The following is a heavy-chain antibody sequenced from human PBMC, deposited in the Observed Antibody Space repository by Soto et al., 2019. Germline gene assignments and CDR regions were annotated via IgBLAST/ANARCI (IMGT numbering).Heavy chain of an antibody. Sequence: QVQLVQSGPEVKKPGASVKVSCKGSGYTFSNYGVTWVRQAPGQGLERLGWVSAYNRNTDYAEKFEDRATMTIDTSTNTADLELRGLTPDDTAVYYWARERRWDPLLYWGQGTL. CDR3: ARERRWDPLLY. CDR2: VSAYNRNT. CDR1: GYTFSNYG. D-gene: IGHD1-26*01. J-gene: IGHJ4*02. V-gene: IGHV1-18*01.